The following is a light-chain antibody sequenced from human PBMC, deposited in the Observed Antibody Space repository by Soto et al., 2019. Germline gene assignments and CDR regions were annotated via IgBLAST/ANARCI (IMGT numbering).Light chain of an antibody. CDR3: QQYVSSRWT. V-gene: IGKV3-20*01. Sequence: EIVLTQSPGTLSLSPGERATLSCRASQSVSSSYLAWYQQKPGQAPRLLIYGASSRASGIPDRFSGSGSGTDFTLTVSRPEPEDFAVYYCQQYVSSRWTFGQGTKVEIK. J-gene: IGKJ1*01. CDR1: QSVSSSY. CDR2: GAS.